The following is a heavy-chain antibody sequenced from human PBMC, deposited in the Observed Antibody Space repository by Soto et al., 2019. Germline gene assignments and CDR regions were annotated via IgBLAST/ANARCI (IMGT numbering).Heavy chain of an antibody. Sequence: PSETLSLTCAVYSETFSGYYWTWIRQTPGKGLEWIGEINHSGSTNYNPSLKSRVTISVDTSKNQFSLKLSSVTAADTAVYCCARAKGIAAAGRGIDPWGERTLVTVSS. D-gene: IGHD6-13*01. CDR3: ARAKGIAAAGRGIDP. CDR2: INHSGST. J-gene: IGHJ5*02. CDR1: SETFSGYY. V-gene: IGHV4-34*01.